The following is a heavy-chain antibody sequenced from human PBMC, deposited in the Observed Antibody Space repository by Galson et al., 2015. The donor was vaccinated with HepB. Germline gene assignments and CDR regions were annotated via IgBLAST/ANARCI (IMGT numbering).Heavy chain of an antibody. CDR1: GFTFSSYG. D-gene: IGHD3-22*01. CDR2: IWYDGSNK. CDR3: ARGPYYDSSGYPDAFDI. J-gene: IGHJ3*02. Sequence: SLRLSCAASGFTFSSYGMHWVRQAPGKGLEWVAVIWYDGSNKYYADSVKGRFTISRDNSKNTLYLQMNSLRAEDTAVYYCARGPYYDSSGYPDAFDIWGQGTMVTVSS. V-gene: IGHV3-33*01.